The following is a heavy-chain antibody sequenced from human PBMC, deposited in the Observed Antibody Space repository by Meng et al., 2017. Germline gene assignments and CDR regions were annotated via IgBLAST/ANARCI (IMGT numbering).Heavy chain of an antibody. CDR1: GFTFSSYS. V-gene: IGHV3-21*01. D-gene: IGHD5-24*01. CDR3: ARAKGRDGYNFG. CDR2: ISSSSSYI. J-gene: IGHJ4*02. Sequence: GESLKISCAASGFTFSSYSMNWVRQAPGKGLEWVSSISSSSSYIYYADSVKGRFTISRDNAKNSLYLQMNSLRAEDTAVYYRARAKGRDGYNFGWGQGTLVTVSS.